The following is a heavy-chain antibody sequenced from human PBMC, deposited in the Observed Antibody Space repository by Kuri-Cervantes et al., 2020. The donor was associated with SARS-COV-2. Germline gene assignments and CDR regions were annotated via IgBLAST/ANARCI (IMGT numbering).Heavy chain of an antibody. CDR2: IYSAGNT. J-gene: IGHJ6*02. Sequence: GGSLRLSCASSGFTVSRDYMSWVRQAPGKGLEWVSLIYSAGNTYYAASVNGRFTISRDDSNNTLYLQMNSLRAEDTAVYYCARAGVKDIVATITSYYYYGMDVWGQGTTVTVSS. V-gene: IGHV3-53*01. CDR3: ARAGVKDIVATITSYYYYGMDV. D-gene: IGHD5-12*01. CDR1: GFTVSRDY.